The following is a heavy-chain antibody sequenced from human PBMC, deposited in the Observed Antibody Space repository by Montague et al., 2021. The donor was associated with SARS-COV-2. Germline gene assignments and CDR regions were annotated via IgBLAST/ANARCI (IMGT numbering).Heavy chain of an antibody. Sequence: SLRLSCAASGFTFSDFHMSWIRQAPGTGLEWVSYISSGSSSTKFADSVKGRFTISRDNAKNTLYLQMNSLRAEDTAVYYCARDPYDFWSGANPGMDVWGQGTTVTVSS. CDR1: GFTFSDFH. V-gene: IGHV3-11*06. CDR2: ISSGSSST. CDR3: ARDPYDFWSGANPGMDV. D-gene: IGHD3-3*01. J-gene: IGHJ6*02.